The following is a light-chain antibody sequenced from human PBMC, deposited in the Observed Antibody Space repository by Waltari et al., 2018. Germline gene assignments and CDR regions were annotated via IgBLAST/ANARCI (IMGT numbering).Light chain of an antibody. V-gene: IGLV1-40*01. CDR2: GVK. J-gene: IGLJ2*01. Sequence: QSVLTQPPSVSGAPGQRVTISCTGGGSNIGAGYDVHWYRQLPGKAPELLLYGVKNRPSGVPGRFFGSLSGTSASLAITGLQAEDEADYYCQSYDTSLSVVFGGGTKLTV. CDR3: QSYDTSLSVV. CDR1: GSNIGAGYD.